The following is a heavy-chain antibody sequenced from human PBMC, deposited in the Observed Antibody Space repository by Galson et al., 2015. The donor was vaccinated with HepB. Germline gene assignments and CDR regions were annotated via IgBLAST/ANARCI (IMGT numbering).Heavy chain of an antibody. V-gene: IGHV3-30*18. CDR3: AKSLDYVGTYGMDV. D-gene: IGHD4-17*01. CDR2: ISYDGSNK. CDR1: GFTFSSYG. J-gene: IGHJ6*02. Sequence: LSLSCAASGFTFSSYGMHWVRQAPGKGLEWVAVISYDGSNKYYADSVKGRFTISRDNSKNTLYLQMNSLRAEDTAVYYCAKSLDYVGTYGMDVWGQGTTVTVSS.